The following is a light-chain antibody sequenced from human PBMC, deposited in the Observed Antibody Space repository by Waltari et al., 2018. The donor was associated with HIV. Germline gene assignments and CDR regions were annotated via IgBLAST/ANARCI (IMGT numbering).Light chain of an antibody. Sequence: SPGKRATLSCRASQSVSSSYLAWYQQKPGQAPRLLIYGASSRATGIPDRFSGSGSGTDFTLTISRLEPEDFAVYYCQQYGSSPRITFGQGTRLEIK. CDR2: GAS. V-gene: IGKV3-20*01. CDR3: QQYGSSPRIT. J-gene: IGKJ5*01. CDR1: QSVSSSY.